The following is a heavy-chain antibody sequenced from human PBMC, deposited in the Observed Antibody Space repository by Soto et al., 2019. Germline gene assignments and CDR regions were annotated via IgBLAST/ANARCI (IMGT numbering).Heavy chain of an antibody. J-gene: IGHJ4*02. D-gene: IGHD3-22*01. CDR3: ARGGGHYYDSSGYYY. Sequence: ASVKVSCKASGGTFSSYTISWVRQAPGQGLEWMGRIIPILGIANYAQKFQGRVTITADKSTSTAYMELSSLRSEDTAVYYCARGGGHYYDSSGYYYWGQGTLVTVSS. V-gene: IGHV1-69*02. CDR2: IIPILGIA. CDR1: GGTFSSYT.